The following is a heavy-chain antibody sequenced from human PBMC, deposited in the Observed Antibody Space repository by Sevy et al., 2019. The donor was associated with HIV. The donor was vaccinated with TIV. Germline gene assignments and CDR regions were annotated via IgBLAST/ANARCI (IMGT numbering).Heavy chain of an antibody. CDR3: AREGCSRPHDY. CDR1: GFAFYEYS. J-gene: IGHJ4*02. V-gene: IGHV3-23*01. Sequence: GGSLRLSCAASGFAFYEYSMSWIRQAPGKGLEWVATLSFGCGKINYADSAKGRLTISRDNSKDSFYLQMDNLRVEDTALYYGAREGCSRPHDYWGQGTRVTVSS. CDR2: LSFGCGKI. D-gene: IGHD2-8*01.